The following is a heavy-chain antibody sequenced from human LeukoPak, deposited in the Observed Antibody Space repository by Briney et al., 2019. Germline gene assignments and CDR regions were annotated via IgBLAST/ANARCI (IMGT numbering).Heavy chain of an antibody. CDR2: MNPNSGNT. D-gene: IGHD3-10*01. CDR1: GYTFTSYD. V-gene: IGHV1-8*03. J-gene: IGHJ3*02. Sequence: GASVKVSCKASGYTFTSYDINWVRQATGQGLEWMGWMNPNSGNTGYAQKFQGRVTITADESTSTAYMELSSLRSEDTAVYYCARVGATGSYYNDPENHENAFDIWGQGTMVTVSS. CDR3: ARVGATGSYYNDPENHENAFDI.